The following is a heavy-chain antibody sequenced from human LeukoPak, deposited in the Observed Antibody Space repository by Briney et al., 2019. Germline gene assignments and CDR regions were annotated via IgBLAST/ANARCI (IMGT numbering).Heavy chain of an antibody. J-gene: IGHJ6*02. CDR2: IVVGSGNT. CDR3: AADRTVTSILMDV. Sequence: ASVEVSCKASGFTFTSSAMQWVRQARGQRLEWIGWIVVGSGNTNYAQKFQERVTITRDMSTSTAYMELSSLRSEDTAVYYCAADRTVTSILMDVWGQGTTVTVSS. CDR1: GFTFTSSA. V-gene: IGHV1-58*02. D-gene: IGHD4-17*01.